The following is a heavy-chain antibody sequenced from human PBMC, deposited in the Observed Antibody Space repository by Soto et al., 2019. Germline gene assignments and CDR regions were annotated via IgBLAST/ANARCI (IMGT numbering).Heavy chain of an antibody. V-gene: IGHV4-39*01. J-gene: IGHJ4*02. CDR3: ERLRWEQNYFDS. D-gene: IGHD1-26*01. CDR1: GGSISSSSYY. Sequence: QLQLQESGPGLVKPSETLSLTCTVSGGSISSSSYYWGWIRQPPGKGLEWIGSIYYSGSTYYNPSLKGRVTISVDTSRNQFSLKLSSVTAADTAVYYCERLRWEQNYFDSWGQGTLVTVSS. CDR2: IYYSGST.